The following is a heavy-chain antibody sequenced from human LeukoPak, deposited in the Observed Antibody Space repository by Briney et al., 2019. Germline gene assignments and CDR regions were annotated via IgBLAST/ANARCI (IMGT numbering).Heavy chain of an antibody. CDR1: RFTFSSYW. D-gene: IGHD6-13*01. V-gene: IGHV3-7*01. Sequence: GGSLILSCAASRFTFSSYWMSWVRQAPGKGLEWVANIKQDGSEKYYVDSVKGRFTISRDNAKNSLYLQMNSLRAEDTAVYYCARDDKRSWYGARYGMDVWGQGTTVTVSS. CDR3: ARDDKRSWYGARYGMDV. J-gene: IGHJ6*02. CDR2: IKQDGSEK.